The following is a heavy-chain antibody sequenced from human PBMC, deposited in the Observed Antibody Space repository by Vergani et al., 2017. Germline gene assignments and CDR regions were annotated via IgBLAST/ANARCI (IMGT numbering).Heavy chain of an antibody. CDR1: GASIRSSNYY. CDR2: IYYSGST. J-gene: IGHJ5*02. V-gene: IGHV4-39*01. CDR3: ARHSTVEWLVKLGWIDP. Sequence: QLQLQESGPGLVKPSATLSLTCSVSGASIRSSNYYWGWIRQPPGKGLEWIAIIYYSGSTYSNPSLKSRVTISVDTSKNQFSLKLSSVTAADTAVYFCARHSTVEWLVKLGWIDPWGQGILVTVSS. D-gene: IGHD6-19*01.